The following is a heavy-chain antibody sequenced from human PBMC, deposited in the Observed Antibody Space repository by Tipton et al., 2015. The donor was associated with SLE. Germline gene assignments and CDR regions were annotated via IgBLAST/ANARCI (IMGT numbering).Heavy chain of an antibody. CDR3: ARVTGGGFDSSGYPFDY. CDR2: MYNNGNT. Sequence: TLSLTCTVSGGSISCYYWGWIRQPPGKGMEWIGYMYNNGNTNYNPSLKSRVTISGDRKQFSLELSSVTAADTAVYFCARVTGGGFDSSGYPFDYWGPGILVTVSS. D-gene: IGHD3-22*01. CDR1: GGSISCYY. V-gene: IGHV4-59*01. J-gene: IGHJ4*02.